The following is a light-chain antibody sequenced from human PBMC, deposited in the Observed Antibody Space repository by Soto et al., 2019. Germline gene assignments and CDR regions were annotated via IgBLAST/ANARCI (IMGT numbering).Light chain of an antibody. CDR1: QTVRNNY. V-gene: IGKV3-20*01. J-gene: IGKJ4*01. CDR3: QQFSSYPLT. Sequence: EVFLTQSPCTLSLSTGERATLSCRASQTVRNNYLAWYQQKPGQAPRLLIYDASSRATGIPDRFSGGGSGTDFTLTISRLEPEDFAVYYCQQFSSYPLTFGGGTKVDIK. CDR2: DAS.